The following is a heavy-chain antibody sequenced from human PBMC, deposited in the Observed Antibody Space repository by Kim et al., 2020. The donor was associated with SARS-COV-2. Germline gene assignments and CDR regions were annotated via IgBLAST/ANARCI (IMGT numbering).Heavy chain of an antibody. CDR3: ARDSTVVNEGAFDI. J-gene: IGHJ3*02. CDR1: GFTFSSYS. CDR2: ISSSSSYI. Sequence: GGSLRLSCAASGFTFSSYSMNWVRQAPGKGLEWVSSISSSSSYIYYADSVKGRFTISRDNAKNSLYLQMNSLRAEDTAVYYCARDSTVVNEGAFDIWGQGTMVTVSS. D-gene: IGHD4-17*01. V-gene: IGHV3-21*01.